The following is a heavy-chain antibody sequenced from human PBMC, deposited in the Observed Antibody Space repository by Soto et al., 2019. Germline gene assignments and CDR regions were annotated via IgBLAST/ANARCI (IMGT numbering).Heavy chain of an antibody. D-gene: IGHD3-10*01. J-gene: IGHJ4*02. V-gene: IGHV4-30-4*01. CDR2: IYYSGST. Sequence: QVQLQESGPGLVKPSQTLSLTCTVSGGSISSGDYYWSWIRQPPGKGLEWIGYIYYSGSTYYNPSLKSRVTISVDTSKNQFCLKLSSVTAADTAVYYCAGRHYYGSGSYFLEFDYWGQGTLVTVSS. CDR3: AGRHYYGSGSYFLEFDY. CDR1: GGSISSGDYY.